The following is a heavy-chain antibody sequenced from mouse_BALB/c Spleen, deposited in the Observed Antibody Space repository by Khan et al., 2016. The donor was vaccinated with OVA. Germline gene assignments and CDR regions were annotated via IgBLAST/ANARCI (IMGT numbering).Heavy chain of an antibody. CDR1: GYSITSGYA. V-gene: IGHV3-2*02. J-gene: IGHJ2*01. CDR3: ARGNYYGYYFDY. Sequence: VQLKESGPGLVKPSQSLSLTCTVTGYSITSGYAWNWIRQVPGNKLEWMGYISYSGGTSYNPSLKSRISITRDTSKNQFFLQLNSVTTEDTATYYCARGNYYGYYFDYWGQGTPLTVSS. D-gene: IGHD1-1*01. CDR2: ISYSGGT.